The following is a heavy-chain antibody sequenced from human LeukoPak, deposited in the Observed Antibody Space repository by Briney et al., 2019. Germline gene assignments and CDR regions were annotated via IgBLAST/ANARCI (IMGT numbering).Heavy chain of an antibody. CDR2: IKEDGSEK. CDR3: ARDPDLRGYSFFAS. J-gene: IGHJ4*02. CDR1: GFTFSCYW. V-gene: IGHV3-7*01. Sequence: GGSLRLSCAASGFTFSCYWMTWVRQAPGKGLEWVANIKEDGSEKYYVDSVKGRFTISRDNAKTSLFLQMNSLRVEDTTVYYCARDPDLRGYSFFASWGQGALVTVSP. D-gene: IGHD3-22*01.